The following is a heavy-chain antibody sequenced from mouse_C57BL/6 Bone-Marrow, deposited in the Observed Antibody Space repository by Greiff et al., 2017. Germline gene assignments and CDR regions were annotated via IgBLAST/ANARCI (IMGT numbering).Heavy chain of an antibody. Sequence: QVQLQQSGAELVRPGTSVKVSCKASGYAFTNYLLEWVKQRPGQGLEWIGVINPGSGGTNYNEKFKGKATLTADKSSSTAYMQLSSLTSEDSAVYFCARSGNYGGFFDYWGQGTTLTVSS. J-gene: IGHJ2*01. CDR2: INPGSGGT. D-gene: IGHD2-1*01. CDR3: ARSGNYGGFFDY. CDR1: GYAFTNYL. V-gene: IGHV1-54*01.